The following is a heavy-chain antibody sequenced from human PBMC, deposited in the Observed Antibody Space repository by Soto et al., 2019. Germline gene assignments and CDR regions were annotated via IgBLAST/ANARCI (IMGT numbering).Heavy chain of an antibody. CDR2: ISKSSVTA. CDR3: APRKVGSFNKAAFGI. CDR1: GFNFNISE. V-gene: IGHV3-48*03. D-gene: IGHD3-3*01. Sequence: GGSLRLSCAASGFNFNISEMSWVRQAPGKGLEWISYISKSSVTAHYADSVKGRFTISRDNAKNSLYLQMHSLRVDDTALYYCAPRKVGSFNKAAFGIWGQGTMVTVSS. J-gene: IGHJ3*02.